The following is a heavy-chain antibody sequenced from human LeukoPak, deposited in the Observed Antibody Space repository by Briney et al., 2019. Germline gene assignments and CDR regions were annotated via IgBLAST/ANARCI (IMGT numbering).Heavy chain of an antibody. J-gene: IGHJ3*02. Sequence: PSETLSLTCAVYGGSFSGYYWSWIRQPPGKGLEWVSAISGSGGSTYYADSVKGRFTISRDNSKNTLYLQMNSLRAEDTAVYYCARGTDNCSGGSCYGVAFDIWGQGTMVTVSS. CDR1: GGSFSGYY. CDR3: ARGTDNCSGGSCYGVAFDI. D-gene: IGHD2-15*01. V-gene: IGHV3-23*01. CDR2: ISGSGGST.